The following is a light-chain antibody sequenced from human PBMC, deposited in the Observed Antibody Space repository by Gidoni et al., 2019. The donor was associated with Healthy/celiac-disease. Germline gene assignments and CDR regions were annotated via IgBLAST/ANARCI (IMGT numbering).Light chain of an antibody. CDR2: AAS. J-gene: IGKJ1*01. Sequence: DIQMTKTPSSLSASVGDRVTITCRASQSISSYLNWYQQKPGQAPKLLIYAASSLQSGVPSRFSGSGSGTDFTLTISSLLPEDFATYFCQQSYSTRPFGQGTKVEIK. V-gene: IGKV1-39*01. CDR1: QSISSY. CDR3: QQSYSTRP.